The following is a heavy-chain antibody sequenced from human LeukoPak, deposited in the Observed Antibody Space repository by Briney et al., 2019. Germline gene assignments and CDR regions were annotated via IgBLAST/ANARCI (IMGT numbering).Heavy chain of an antibody. V-gene: IGHV1-69*13. CDR1: GGTFSSYA. J-gene: IGHJ6*02. CDR3: AREGIAAAGDYYYGMDV. CDR2: IIPIFGTA. Sequence: GASVKVSCKASGGTFSSYAISWVRQAPGQGLEWMGGIIPIFGTANYAQKFQGRVTITADESTGTAYMELSSLRSEDTAVYYCAREGIAAAGDYYYGMDVWGQGTTVTVSS. D-gene: IGHD6-13*01.